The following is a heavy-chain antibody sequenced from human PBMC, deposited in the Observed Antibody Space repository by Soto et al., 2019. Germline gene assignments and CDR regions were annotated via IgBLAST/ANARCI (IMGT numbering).Heavy chain of an antibody. Sequence: SETLSLTXAVYGGSFSGYYWSWIRQPPGKGLEWIGEINHSGSTNYNPSLKSRVTISVDTSKNQFSLKLSSVTAADTAVYYCARVGGYSYGRPFDYWGQGTLVTVSS. D-gene: IGHD5-18*01. CDR2: INHSGST. CDR3: ARVGGYSYGRPFDY. J-gene: IGHJ4*02. V-gene: IGHV4-34*01. CDR1: GGSFSGYY.